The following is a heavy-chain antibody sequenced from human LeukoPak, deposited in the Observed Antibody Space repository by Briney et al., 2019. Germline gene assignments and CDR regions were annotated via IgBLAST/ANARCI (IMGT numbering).Heavy chain of an antibody. D-gene: IGHD4-17*01. CDR2: INKKGGT. CDR1: SDSISSGDYY. J-gene: IGHJ5*02. Sequence: PSQTLSLTCTVSSDSISSGDYYWSWIRQPAGQGLEFIGYINKKGGTFYNPPLKSRVFISKDTSKDQSSLKLTSVPAADPAVYFCARDHKSYGDFPYHFHPWGQGTLVTVPS. V-gene: IGHV4-30-4*01. CDR3: ARDHKSYGDFPYHFHP.